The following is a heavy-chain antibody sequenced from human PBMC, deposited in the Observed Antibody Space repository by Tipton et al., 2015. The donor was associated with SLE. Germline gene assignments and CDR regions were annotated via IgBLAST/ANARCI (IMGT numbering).Heavy chain of an antibody. V-gene: IGHV3-21*01. CDR3: AKYYYGSGNSWYFDL. CDR1: GFTFSSYE. J-gene: IGHJ2*01. D-gene: IGHD3-10*01. CDR2: ISSSSSYI. Sequence: SLRLSCAASGFTFSSYEMNWVRQAPGKGLEWVSSISSSSSYIYYADSVKGRFTISRDNAKNSLYLQMNSLRAEDTAVYYCAKYYYGSGNSWYFDLWGRGTLVTVSP.